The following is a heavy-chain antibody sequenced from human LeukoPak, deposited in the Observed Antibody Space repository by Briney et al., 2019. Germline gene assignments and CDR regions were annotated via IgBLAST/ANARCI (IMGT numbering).Heavy chain of an antibody. CDR2: IYYSGST. D-gene: IGHD2-2*01. V-gene: IGHV4-59*08. CDR3: ARHRNPDCSSTSCLETTGAFDI. CDR1: GGSISGYY. J-gene: IGHJ3*02. Sequence: SETLSLTCTVSGGSISGYYWGWIRQPPGKGLEWIGYIYYSGSTTYNPSLKSRVIISVDTSKNQFSLKLSSVTAADTAVYYCARHRNPDCSSTSCLETTGAFDIWGQGTMVTVSS.